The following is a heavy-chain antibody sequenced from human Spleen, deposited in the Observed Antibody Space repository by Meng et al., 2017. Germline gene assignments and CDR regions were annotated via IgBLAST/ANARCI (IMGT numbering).Heavy chain of an antibody. J-gene: IGHJ4*02. Sequence: SETLSLTCTVSGGSISSSNCYWDWIRQSPGKGLEWIGSIYYSGSTYYNPSLKSRVTISVDTSKNQFSLKLSSVTAADTAVYYCARGPPYSSPMNDYWGQGTLVTVSS. CDR3: ARGPPYSSPMNDY. V-gene: IGHV4-39*07. CDR1: GGSISSSNCY. CDR2: IYYSGST. D-gene: IGHD6-13*01.